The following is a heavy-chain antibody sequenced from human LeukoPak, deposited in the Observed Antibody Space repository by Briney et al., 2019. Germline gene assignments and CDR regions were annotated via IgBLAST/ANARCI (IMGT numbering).Heavy chain of an antibody. V-gene: IGHV3-7*01. D-gene: IGHD6-19*01. J-gene: IGHJ4*02. Sequence: GGSLRLSCAASGFTFSSYWMSWVRQAPGKGLEWVANIKQDGSDKYYVDSVKGRFTISRDNAKNSLFLQMDSLRAEDTAVYYCARDEWAGTVAYWGQGTLVTVSS. CDR1: GFTFSSYW. CDR3: ARDEWAGTVAY. CDR2: IKQDGSDK.